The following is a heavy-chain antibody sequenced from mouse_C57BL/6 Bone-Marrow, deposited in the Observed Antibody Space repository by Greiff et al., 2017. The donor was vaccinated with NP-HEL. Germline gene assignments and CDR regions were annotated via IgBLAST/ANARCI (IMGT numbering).Heavy chain of an antibody. J-gene: IGHJ2*01. CDR2: IYPRGGNT. CDR1: GYTFTSYG. D-gene: IGHD3-2*02. V-gene: IGHV1-81*01. CDR3: GGWTFDY. Sequence: LQESGAELARPGASVKLSCKASGYTFTSYGISWVKQRTGQGLEWIGEIYPRGGNTYYTEKFKGKATLTADKSSSTAYMELRSLTSEDSAGYFWGGWTFDYWGQGTTLTVSS.